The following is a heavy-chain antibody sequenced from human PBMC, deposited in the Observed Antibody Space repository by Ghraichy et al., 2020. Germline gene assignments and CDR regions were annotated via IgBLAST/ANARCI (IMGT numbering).Heavy chain of an antibody. D-gene: IGHD3-22*01. CDR2: IYHSGST. CDR1: GGSISSSNW. V-gene: IGHV4-4*02. Sequence: SETLSLTCAVSGGSISSSNWWSWVRQPPGKGLEWIGEIYHSGSTNYNPSLKSRVTISVDKSKNQFSLKLSSVTAADTAVYYCARDIVVVVHSFRWFDPWGQGTLVTVSS. J-gene: IGHJ5*02. CDR3: ARDIVVVVHSFRWFDP.